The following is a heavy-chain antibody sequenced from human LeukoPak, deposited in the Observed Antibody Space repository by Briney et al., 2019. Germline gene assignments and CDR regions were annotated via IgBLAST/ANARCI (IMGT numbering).Heavy chain of an antibody. CDR3: AREAPGINAFDI. Sequence: SETLPLTRSVSGGSVSSGSYYWSCIRQPPGKGVEWIGYIYYSGSTNYNPSLKSRVTISVDTSRNQFSLKLSSVTAADTAVYYCAREAPGINAFDIWGQGTMDTVSS. CDR1: GGSVSSGSYY. V-gene: IGHV4-61*01. CDR2: IYYSGST. D-gene: IGHD1-26*01. J-gene: IGHJ3*02.